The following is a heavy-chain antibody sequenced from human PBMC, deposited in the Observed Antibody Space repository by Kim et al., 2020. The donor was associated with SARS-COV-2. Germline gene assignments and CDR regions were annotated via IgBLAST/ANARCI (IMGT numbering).Heavy chain of an antibody. CDR3: AINLAAAED. CDR1: GFIFSNYA. D-gene: IGHD6-13*01. CDR2: ISGSGGST. V-gene: IGHV3-23*01. J-gene: IGHJ4*02. Sequence: GGSLRLSCAASGFIFSNYAMSWVRQAPGKGLEWVSGISGSGGSTYYADSVKGRFTISRDNSKNTLFLQMNSLRAEDTAVYYCAINLAAAEDWGQGTLVTVSS.